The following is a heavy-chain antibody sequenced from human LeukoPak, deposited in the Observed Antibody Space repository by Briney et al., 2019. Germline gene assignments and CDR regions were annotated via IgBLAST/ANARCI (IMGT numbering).Heavy chain of an antibody. CDR1: GGSISSYY. V-gene: IGHV4-59*08. CDR3: ARRDTVMTPFDY. CDR2: IYDSGST. J-gene: IGHJ4*02. Sequence: SETLSLTCTVSGGSISSYYWSWIRQPPGKGLEWIGYIYDSGSTNYNPSLKSRVTISVDTSKNQFSLNLSSVTAADTAVYYCARRDTVMTPFDYWGQGTLVTVSS. D-gene: IGHD5-18*01.